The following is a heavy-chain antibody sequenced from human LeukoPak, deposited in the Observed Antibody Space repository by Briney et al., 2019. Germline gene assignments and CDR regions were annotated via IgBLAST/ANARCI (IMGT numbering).Heavy chain of an antibody. D-gene: IGHD6-19*01. CDR2: ISDGGNSV. J-gene: IGHJ4*02. V-gene: IGHV3-21*01. CDR1: GFTFSSYN. CDR3: ARAGSGWYPVN. Sequence: GGSLRLSCAASGFTFSSYNMNWVRQAPGKGREWVSSISDGGNSVFYAGSVKGRFTISRDNAKSSLYLQMNSLRAEDTAIYYCARAGSGWYPVNWGQGTLVTVSS.